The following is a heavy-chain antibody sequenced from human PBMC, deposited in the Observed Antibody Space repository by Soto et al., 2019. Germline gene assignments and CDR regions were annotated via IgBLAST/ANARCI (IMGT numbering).Heavy chain of an antibody. V-gene: IGHV1-18*01. Sequence: QVQLVQSGAEVKKPGASVKVSCKASGYTFTSYGISWVRQAPGQGREWMGWISAYNGNTNYAQKLQGRVTMTTDTSTSTAYMELRSLRSDDTAVYYCARDSALRLLWFGELSIGEGMDVWGQGTTVTVSS. J-gene: IGHJ6*02. CDR3: ARDSALRLLWFGELSIGEGMDV. D-gene: IGHD3-10*01. CDR2: ISAYNGNT. CDR1: GYTFTSYG.